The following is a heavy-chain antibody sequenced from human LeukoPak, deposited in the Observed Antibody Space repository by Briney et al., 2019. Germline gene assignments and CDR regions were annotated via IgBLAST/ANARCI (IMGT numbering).Heavy chain of an antibody. CDR3: ARGFDDFWSGYSYYFDY. Sequence: GASLRLSCAASGFTFSSYSMNWVRQAPGKGLEWVSYISSSSSTIYYADSVKGRFTISRDNAKNSLYLQMNSLRAEDTAVYYCARGFDDFWSGYSYYFDYWGQGTLVTVSS. CDR1: GFTFSSYS. V-gene: IGHV3-48*01. D-gene: IGHD3-3*01. CDR2: ISSSSSTI. J-gene: IGHJ4*02.